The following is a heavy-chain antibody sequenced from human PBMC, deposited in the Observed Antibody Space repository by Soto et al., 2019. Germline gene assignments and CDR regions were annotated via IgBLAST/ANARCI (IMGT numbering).Heavy chain of an antibody. CDR3: ARDRHSVTVAGSSSDS. Sequence: SETLSLTCSVSGVSITDNYWTWVRQPPGMRLEWIGYIHGSGITNYNPSLKSRVAMSVDASRNQVSLRLRSVTAADTAVYYCARDRHSVTVAGSSSDSWGQGTLVPVSS. J-gene: IGHJ5*01. V-gene: IGHV4-4*08. CDR2: IHGSGIT. D-gene: IGHD6-19*01. CDR1: GVSITDNY.